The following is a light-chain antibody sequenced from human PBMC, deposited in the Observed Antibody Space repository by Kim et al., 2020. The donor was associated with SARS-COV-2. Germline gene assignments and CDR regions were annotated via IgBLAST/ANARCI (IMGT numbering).Light chain of an antibody. J-gene: IGKJ5*01. CDR1: QDISKY. Sequence: ASVGDRVTITCQASQDISKYLTWYQQKPGKAPKLLIYDVSSLERGVPSKFSGSGSGAHFSLTISRLQPEDIATYYCQQYDSYPPTFGEGTRLEIK. V-gene: IGKV1-33*01. CDR2: DVS. CDR3: QQYDSYPPT.